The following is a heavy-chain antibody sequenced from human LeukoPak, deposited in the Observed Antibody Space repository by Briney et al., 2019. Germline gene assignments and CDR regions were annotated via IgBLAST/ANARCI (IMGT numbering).Heavy chain of an antibody. Sequence: SETLSLTCDVFGDSINNTYFWGWIRRPPGKGLQWIGSIDQGGNTYFESSLKGRVYLSVDTSKNQFSLTLTPVTDADTAIYHCVREVRYHDDSGYPDSWGQGTHAIDSS. D-gene: IGHD3-22*01. V-gene: IGHV4-38-2*02. CDR1: GDSINNTYF. CDR2: IDQGGNT. J-gene: IGHJ4*02. CDR3: VREVRYHDDSGYPDS.